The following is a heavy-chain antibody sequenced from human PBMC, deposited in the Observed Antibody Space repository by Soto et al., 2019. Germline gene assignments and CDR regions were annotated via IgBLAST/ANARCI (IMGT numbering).Heavy chain of an antibody. CDR2: IYYSGST. CDR1: GGSISSGGYY. J-gene: IGHJ4*02. V-gene: IGHV4-31*03. CDR3: ARGRESGNDY. Sequence: SETLSLTCTVSGGSISSGGYYWSWIRQHPGKGLEWIGYIYYSGSTYYNPSLKSRVTISVDTTKNQFFLKLNSATAADTAVYYCARGRESGNDYWGQGTLVTVSS. D-gene: IGHD3-10*01.